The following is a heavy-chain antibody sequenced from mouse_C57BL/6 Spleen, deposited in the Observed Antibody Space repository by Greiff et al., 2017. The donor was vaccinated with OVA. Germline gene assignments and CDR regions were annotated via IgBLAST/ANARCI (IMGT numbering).Heavy chain of an antibody. V-gene: IGHV3-6*01. CDR1: GYSITSGYY. CDR3: ARGDYSNPVDY. D-gene: IGHD2-5*01. CDR2: ISYDGSN. Sequence: EVQLQQSGPGLVKPSQSLSLTCSVTGYSITSGYYWNWIRQFPGNKLEWMGYISYDGSNNYNPSLKNRISITLDTSKNQFFLKLNAVTTEDTATYYCARGDYSNPVDYWGQGTTLTVSS. J-gene: IGHJ2*01.